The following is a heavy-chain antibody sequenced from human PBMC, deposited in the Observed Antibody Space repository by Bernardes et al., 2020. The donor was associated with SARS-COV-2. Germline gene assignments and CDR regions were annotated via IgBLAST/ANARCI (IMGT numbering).Heavy chain of an antibody. CDR2: ITATGGGT. D-gene: IGHD2-15*01. V-gene: IGHV3-23*01. J-gene: IGHJ5*02. CDR3: ASRNGGGWYDH. CDR1: GFTFSNYA. Sequence: GGSLRLSCAASGFTFSNYAISWVRQAPGKGLEWVSSITATGGGTYYADSVKGRFTISRDNSKNTLYLQMDSLRSEDTALYYCASRNGGGWYDHWGQGTLVTVSS.